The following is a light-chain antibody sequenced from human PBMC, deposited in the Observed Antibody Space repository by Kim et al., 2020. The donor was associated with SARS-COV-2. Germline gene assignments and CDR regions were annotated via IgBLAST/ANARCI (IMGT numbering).Light chain of an antibody. CDR1: SSNSGGGYE. CDR2: CKR. V-gene: IGLV1-40*01. J-gene: IGLJ2*01. CDR3: PSYDSRLSWV. Sequence: GQGATSPCTGSSSNSGGGYEVKWDQHPTGTATKLLFNCKRQRSAGVPGRFGGNKSGTSALLAISGLQAEDGGDYYCPSYDSRLSWVFGGGTQLTVL.